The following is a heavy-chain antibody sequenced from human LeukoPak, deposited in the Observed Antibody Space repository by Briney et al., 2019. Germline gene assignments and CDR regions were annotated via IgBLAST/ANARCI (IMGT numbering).Heavy chain of an antibody. CDR3: VKAAGGTAFDF. CDR2: ITSNGGST. D-gene: IGHD3-16*01. Sequence: GGSLRLSCSASGFMFSSYVKNWVRQAPGKGLEYVSAITSNGGSTYYADSVKGRFTISRDNSKNTLYLQMTSLRAEDTALYYCVKAAGGTAFDFWGQGTMVTVSS. J-gene: IGHJ3*01. CDR1: GFMFSSYV. V-gene: IGHV3-64D*09.